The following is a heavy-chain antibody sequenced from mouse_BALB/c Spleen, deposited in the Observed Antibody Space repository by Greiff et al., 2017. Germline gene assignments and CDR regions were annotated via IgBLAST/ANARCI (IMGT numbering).Heavy chain of an antibody. D-gene: IGHD2-14*01. V-gene: IGHV3-1*02. CDR1: GYSITSGYS. J-gene: IGHJ3*01. CDR3: ARGRDMERYDTWFAY. Sequence: EVKLMESGPDLVKPSQSLSLTCTVTGYSITSGYSWHWIRQSPGNKLEWMGYIHYSGSTNYNPSLKSRISITRDTSKNQFFLQLNSVTTEDTATYYCARGRDMERYDTWFAYWGQGTLVTVSA. CDR2: IHYSGST.